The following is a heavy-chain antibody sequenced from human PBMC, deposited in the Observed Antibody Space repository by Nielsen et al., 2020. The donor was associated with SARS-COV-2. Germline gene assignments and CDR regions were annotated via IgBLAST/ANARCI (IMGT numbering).Heavy chain of an antibody. V-gene: IGHV3-53*05. CDR2: IYSGGST. J-gene: IGHJ5*02. Sequence: WIRQPPGKGLEWVSVIYSGGSTYYADSVKGRFTISRDNPKNTLYLQMNTLRPDDTAVYYCARDPENYGGNMGLFDPWGQGTLVTVSS. D-gene: IGHD4-23*01. CDR3: ARDPENYGGNMGLFDP.